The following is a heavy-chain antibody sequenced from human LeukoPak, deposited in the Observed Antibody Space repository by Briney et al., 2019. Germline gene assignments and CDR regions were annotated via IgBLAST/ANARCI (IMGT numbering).Heavy chain of an antibody. J-gene: IGHJ2*01. D-gene: IGHD6-19*01. CDR3: AKEEYSSGWYNGKVPWYFDL. CDR1: GFTFSSYA. V-gene: IGHV3-23*01. CDR2: ISGSGGST. Sequence: GGSLRLSCAASGFTFSSYAMSWVRQAPGKGLEWVSAISGSGGSTYYADSVKGRFTISRDNSKNTLYLQMNSLRAEDTAVYYCAKEEYSSGWYNGKVPWYFDLWGRGTLVTVSS.